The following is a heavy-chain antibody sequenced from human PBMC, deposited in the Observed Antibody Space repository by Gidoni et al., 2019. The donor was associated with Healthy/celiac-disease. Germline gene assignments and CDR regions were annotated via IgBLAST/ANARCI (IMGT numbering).Heavy chain of an antibody. J-gene: IGHJ4*02. CDR3: ARTGIAAAGIDY. CDR2: MNPNSGNT. Sequence: QVQLVQSVAELKKPGASVKVFCQASVYTFTSYDINWVRQATGQGLEWMGWMNPNSGNTGYAQKFQGRVTMTRNTSISTAYMELSSLRSEDTAVYYCARTGIAAAGIDYWGQGTLVTVSS. D-gene: IGHD6-13*01. CDR1: VYTFTSYD. V-gene: IGHV1-8*01.